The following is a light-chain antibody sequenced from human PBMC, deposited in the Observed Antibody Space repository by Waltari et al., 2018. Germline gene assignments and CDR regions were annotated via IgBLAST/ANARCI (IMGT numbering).Light chain of an antibody. Sequence: EIVLTQSPGTLSLSPGERAALSCRASQSVSSGYLAWYQQKPGQAPRLLIFGASNRATGIPDRCRCSGSGTDFTVTISRLEPEDFAVYYCQQYGSSPWTFGQGTKVEIK. CDR3: QQYGSSPWT. J-gene: IGKJ1*01. CDR1: QSVSSGY. CDR2: GAS. V-gene: IGKV3-20*01.